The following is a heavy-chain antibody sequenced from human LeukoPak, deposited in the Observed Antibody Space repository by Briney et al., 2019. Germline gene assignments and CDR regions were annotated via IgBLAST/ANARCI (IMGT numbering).Heavy chain of an antibody. CDR1: GFTVSSNY. J-gene: IGHJ3*01. V-gene: IGHV3-23*01. CDR3: AKSNGYGLVDT. Sequence: GGSLRLSCAASGFTVSSNYMSWVRQAPGKGLEWVSAISGSGGSTYYADSVKGRFTISRDNSKNTLYLQMNSLRAEDTAVYYCAKSNGYGLVDTWGQGTMVTVSS. CDR2: ISGSGGST. D-gene: IGHD3-10*01.